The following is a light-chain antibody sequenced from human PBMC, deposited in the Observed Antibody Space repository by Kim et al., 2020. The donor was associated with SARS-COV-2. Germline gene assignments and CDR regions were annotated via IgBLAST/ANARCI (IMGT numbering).Light chain of an antibody. Sequence: PGERATLSCRASQSIDTSLAWYQHRPGQAPRLLVYVASIRATGVPDRFSGSGSGTDFTLTISSLEPEDFSTYYCQQRDSWPPAVSFGGGTKVDIK. CDR1: QSIDTS. CDR3: QQRDSWPPAVS. J-gene: IGKJ4*01. V-gene: IGKV3-11*01. CDR2: VAS.